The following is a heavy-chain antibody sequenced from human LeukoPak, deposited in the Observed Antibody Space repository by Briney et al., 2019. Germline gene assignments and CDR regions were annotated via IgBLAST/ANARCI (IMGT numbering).Heavy chain of an antibody. J-gene: IGHJ3*02. Sequence: RSGGSLRLSCAASGFTFSTSGMHWVRQSPGKGPEWMALISYDGSYKDFADSVQGRFTISRDNSKNTLYLQMNSLRLEDTAVYYCASWDPQLGDAFDIWGQGTMVTVSS. V-gene: IGHV3-30*03. D-gene: IGHD3-16*01. CDR1: GFTFSTSG. CDR2: ISYDGSYK. CDR3: ASWDPQLGDAFDI.